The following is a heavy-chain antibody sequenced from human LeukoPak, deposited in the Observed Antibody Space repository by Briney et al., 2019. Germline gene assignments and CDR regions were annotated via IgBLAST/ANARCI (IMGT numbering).Heavy chain of an antibody. CDR3: ANLASSWYIPPFDY. J-gene: IGHJ4*02. Sequence: PGGSLRLSCAASGFTFSSYAMSWVRQAPGKGLEWVSAISGSGGGTYYADSVKGRFTISRDNSKNTLYLQMNSLRAEDTAVYYCANLASSWYIPPFDYWGQGTLVTVSS. V-gene: IGHV3-23*01. CDR1: GFTFSSYA. D-gene: IGHD6-13*01. CDR2: ISGSGGGT.